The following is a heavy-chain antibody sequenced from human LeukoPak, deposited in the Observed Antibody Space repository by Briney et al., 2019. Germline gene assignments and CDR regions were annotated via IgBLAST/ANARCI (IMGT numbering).Heavy chain of an antibody. J-gene: IGHJ4*02. CDR3: AKDPGITIFGVVTYFDY. Sequence: HPGGSLRLSCAASGFTFSSYAMSWVRQAPGKGLEWVSAISGSGGSTYYADSVKGRFTISRDNSKNTLYLQMNSLRAEDTAVYYCAKDPGITIFGVVTYFDYWGQGTPVTVSS. V-gene: IGHV3-23*01. CDR2: ISGSGGST. CDR1: GFTFSSYA. D-gene: IGHD3-3*01.